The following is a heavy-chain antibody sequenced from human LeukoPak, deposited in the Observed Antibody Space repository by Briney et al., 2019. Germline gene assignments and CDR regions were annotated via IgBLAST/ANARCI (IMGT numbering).Heavy chain of an antibody. Sequence: SETLSLTCAVSGGSFSGNYWSWIRQPPGKGLEWIGTMYHSGSTNYNPSLKSRVTISVDTSKNQFSLKMSSVTAADTAVYYCARRGARYCSSTSCKKGAFDIWGQGTMVTVSS. V-gene: IGHV4-34*01. J-gene: IGHJ3*02. D-gene: IGHD2-2*01. CDR3: ARRGARYCSSTSCKKGAFDI. CDR2: MYHSGST. CDR1: GGSFSGNY.